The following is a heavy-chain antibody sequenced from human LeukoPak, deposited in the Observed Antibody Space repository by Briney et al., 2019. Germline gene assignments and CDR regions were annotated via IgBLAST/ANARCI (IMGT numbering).Heavy chain of an antibody. CDR2: VTPTIPLI. CDR1: GGTVSTYT. V-gene: IGHV1-69*16. J-gene: IGHJ3*02. Sequence: GASVKVSCKTSGGTVSTYTVNWVRQAPGQGLEWMGDVTPTIPLIHYAQKFQDRLSIITDESTNTAYMELSSLTSEDTAMYYCAGLRSDHHSEIWGQGTMVAVSS. CDR3: AGLRSDHHSEI.